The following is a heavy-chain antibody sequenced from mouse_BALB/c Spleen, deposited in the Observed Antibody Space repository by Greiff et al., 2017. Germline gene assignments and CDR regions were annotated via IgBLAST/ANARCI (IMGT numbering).Heavy chain of an antibody. D-gene: IGHD2-1*01. CDR1: GFTFSDYY. V-gene: IGHV5-4*02. J-gene: IGHJ4*01. CDR3: ARSYGNYDMDY. CDR2: ISDGGSYT. Sequence: DVMLVESGGGLVKPGGSLKLSCAASGFTFSDYYMYWVRQTPEKRLEWVATISDGGSYTYYPDSVKGRFTISRDNAKNNLYLQMSSLKSEDTAMYYCARSYGNYDMDYWGQGTSVTVSS.